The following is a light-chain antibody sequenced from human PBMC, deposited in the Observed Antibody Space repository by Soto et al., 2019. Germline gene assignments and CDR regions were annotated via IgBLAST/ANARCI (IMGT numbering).Light chain of an antibody. V-gene: IGKV3-20*01. CDR3: QHYGSSPRIT. CDR2: GAS. CDR1: QSISSTN. Sequence: EIVLTQSPGTLSLSPGERATLSCRASQSISSTNLAWYQQKPGQAPRLLIYGASSRATGIPDRFSGSGSGTDFSLTISRPEPEDFAVYCCQHYGSSPRITFGQGTRLEIK. J-gene: IGKJ5*01.